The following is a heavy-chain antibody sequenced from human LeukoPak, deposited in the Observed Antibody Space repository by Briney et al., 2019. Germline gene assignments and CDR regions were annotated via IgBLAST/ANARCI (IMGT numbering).Heavy chain of an antibody. CDR2: MNPNSGNT. CDR1: GYTFTSYD. V-gene: IGHV1-8*01. J-gene: IGHJ4*02. CDR3: ARAGGYCGRISCPYYFDY. Sequence: ASVKVSCKAPGYTFTSYDINWVRQATGQGLEWMGWMNPNSGNTGYAQKFQGRVTMTRNTSISTAYMELSSLRSEDTAVYYCARAGGYCGRISCPYYFDYWGQGSLVTVSS. D-gene: IGHD2-15*01.